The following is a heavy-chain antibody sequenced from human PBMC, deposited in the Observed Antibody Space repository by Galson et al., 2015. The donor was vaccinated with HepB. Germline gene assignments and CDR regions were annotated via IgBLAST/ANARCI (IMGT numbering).Heavy chain of an antibody. V-gene: IGHV1-18*01. CDR3: ARDGYNYGAFNI. CDR2: ISAYNGNT. CDR1: GYTFTTYG. J-gene: IGHJ3*02. Sequence: SVKVSCKASGYTFTTYGISWVRQAPGQGLEWMGWISAYNGNTNYAQKLQDRVTMTTDTSTSAAYMELRSLRSDDTAVYYCARDGYNYGAFNIWGQGTMVTVSS. D-gene: IGHD5-24*01.